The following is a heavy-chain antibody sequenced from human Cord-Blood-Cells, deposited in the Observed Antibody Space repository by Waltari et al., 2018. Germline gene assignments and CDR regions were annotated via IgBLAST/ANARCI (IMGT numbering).Heavy chain of an antibody. J-gene: IGHJ4*02. V-gene: IGHV4-34*01. CDR1: GGSFSGYY. CDR2: INHSGST. Sequence: QVQLQQWGAGLLKPSETLSLTCAVYGGSFSGYYWSWIRQPPGKGLEWSGEINHSGSTNYNPSLKSRVTISVDTSKNQFSLKLSSVTAADTAVYCCARSPANWGLFDYWGQGTLVTVSS. CDR3: ARSPANWGLFDY. D-gene: IGHD7-27*01.